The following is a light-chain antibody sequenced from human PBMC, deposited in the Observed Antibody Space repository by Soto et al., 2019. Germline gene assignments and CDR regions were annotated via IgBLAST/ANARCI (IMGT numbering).Light chain of an antibody. V-gene: IGKV3-20*01. Sequence: EIQLTQSPCTLSSSPGDRVTLSCRASQSVSSSYLAWYQQKTGQAPRLLVYGASSRATGVPDRLSGSGSGTDFTLTISSLEPEDSAMYYCQKHGSSPITCGQGTRLEIK. CDR2: GAS. CDR1: QSVSSSY. CDR3: QKHGSSPIT. J-gene: IGKJ5*01.